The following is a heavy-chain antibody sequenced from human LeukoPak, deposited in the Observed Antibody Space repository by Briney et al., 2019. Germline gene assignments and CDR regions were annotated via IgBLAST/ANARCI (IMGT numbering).Heavy chain of an antibody. J-gene: IGHJ3*02. CDR3: ARGGMTAIRNDPLDI. CDR2: ISISSKYI. V-gene: IGHV3-21*01. CDR1: GFTLSTHD. D-gene: IGHD2-21*02. Sequence: PGGSLRLSCVASGFTLSTHDMAWVRQAPGKGLKWVASISISSKYIYYADSVKGRFTVSRDNAKNSLYLQMNSLGVEDTAVYFCARGGMTAIRNDPLDIWGQGTMVTVSS.